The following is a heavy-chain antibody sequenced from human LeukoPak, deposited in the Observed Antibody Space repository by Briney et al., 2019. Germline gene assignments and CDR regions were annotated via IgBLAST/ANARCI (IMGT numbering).Heavy chain of an antibody. J-gene: IGHJ4*02. CDR2: ISYDGSNK. V-gene: IGHV3-30*18. CDR3: AKVTYGSGTYEAFDY. CDR1: GFTFSSYG. Sequence: PGGSLRLSCAASGFTFSSYGMHWVRQAPGKGLEWVAVISYDGSNKYYADSVKGRFTISRDNSKNTLYLQMNSLRAEDTAVYYCAKVTYGSGTYEAFDYWGQGTLVTVSS. D-gene: IGHD3-10*01.